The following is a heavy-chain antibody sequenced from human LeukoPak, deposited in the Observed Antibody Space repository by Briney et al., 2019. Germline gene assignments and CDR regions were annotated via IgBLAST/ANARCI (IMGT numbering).Heavy chain of an antibody. Sequence: ASVKVSCKASGYTFTSYDINWVRQATGQGLEWMGWMKPNSGNTGYAQKFQGRVTMTRNTSISTAYMELSSLRSEDTAVYYCARWSGSYLHAFDIWGQGTMVTVSS. CDR2: MKPNSGNT. V-gene: IGHV1-8*01. J-gene: IGHJ3*02. CDR3: ARWSGSYLHAFDI. CDR1: GYTFTSYD. D-gene: IGHD1-26*01.